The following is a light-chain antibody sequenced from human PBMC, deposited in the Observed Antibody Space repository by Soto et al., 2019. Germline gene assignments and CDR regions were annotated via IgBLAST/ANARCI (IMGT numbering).Light chain of an antibody. CDR2: SAS. J-gene: IGKJ4*01. CDR1: QGISSY. Sequence: DIQLTHSPSSLSASVGDRVTITCRVSQGISSYLNWYRQKPGKVPKLLIYSASNLQSGVPSRFSGSGSGTHFTLTISRLEPEDFAVYYCQQYGSYATVTFGGGTK. V-gene: IGKV1-27*01. CDR3: QQYGSYATVT.